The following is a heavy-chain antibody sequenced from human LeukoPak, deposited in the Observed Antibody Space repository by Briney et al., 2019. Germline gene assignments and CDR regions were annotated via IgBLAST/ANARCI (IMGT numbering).Heavy chain of an antibody. D-gene: IGHD3-10*01. CDR2: ISYDGSNK. J-gene: IGHJ4*02. CDR1: GFTFSSYA. V-gene: IGHV3-30*04. CDR3: TRLGASGSRIIDY. Sequence: PGRSLRLSCAASGFTFSSYAMHWVRQAPGKGLEWVAVISYDGSNKYYADSVKGRFTISRDNSKNTLYLQMNSLKTEDTAVYYCTRLGASGSRIIDYWGQGTLVTVSS.